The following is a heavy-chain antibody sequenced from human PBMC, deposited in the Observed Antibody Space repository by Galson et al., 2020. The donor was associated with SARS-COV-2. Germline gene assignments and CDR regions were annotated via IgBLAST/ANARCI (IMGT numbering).Heavy chain of an antibody. CDR2: ISYDGSNK. V-gene: IGHV3-30*04. Sequence: GGSLRLSCAASGFTFSSYAMHWVRQAPGKGLEWVAVISYDGSNKYYADSVKGRFTISRDNSKNTLYLQMNSLRAEDTAVYYCARDHTGGSSGWLFQHWGQGTLVTVSS. J-gene: IGHJ1*01. D-gene: IGHD6-19*01. CDR1: GFTFSSYA. CDR3: ARDHTGGSSGWLFQH.